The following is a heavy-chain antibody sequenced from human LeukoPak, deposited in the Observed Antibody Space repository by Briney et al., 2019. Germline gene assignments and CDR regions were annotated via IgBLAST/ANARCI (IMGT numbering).Heavy chain of an antibody. CDR3: ARAELGYCSSTSCYTTPTFDY. V-gene: IGHV1-18*01. CDR2: ISAYKGNT. CDR1: GYTFTSYG. J-gene: IGHJ4*02. D-gene: IGHD2-2*02. Sequence: ASVKVSCKASGYTFTSYGISWVRQAPGQGLEWMGWISAYKGNTNYAQKLQGRVTMTTDTSTSTAYMELRSLRSDDTAVYYCARAELGYCSSTSCYTTPTFDYWGQGTLVTVSS.